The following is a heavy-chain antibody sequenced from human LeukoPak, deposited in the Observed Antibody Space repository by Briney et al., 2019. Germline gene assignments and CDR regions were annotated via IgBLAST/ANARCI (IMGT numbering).Heavy chain of an antibody. CDR3: AKVSRYCSGGSCYYHPFDY. Sequence: PGGSLRLSCVGSGFTFSRYWLNWVRQAPGKGLEWVSVISGSGGSTYYAESVKGRFTISRDNSKNTLYLQMNSLRAEDTAVYYCAKVSRYCSGGSCYYHPFDYWGQGTLVTVSS. J-gene: IGHJ4*02. CDR1: GFTFSRYW. CDR2: ISGSGGST. V-gene: IGHV3-23*01. D-gene: IGHD2-15*01.